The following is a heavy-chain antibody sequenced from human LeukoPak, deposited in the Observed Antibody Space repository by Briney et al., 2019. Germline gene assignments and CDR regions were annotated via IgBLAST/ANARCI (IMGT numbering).Heavy chain of an antibody. V-gene: IGHV1-69*02. J-gene: IGHJ4*02. D-gene: IGHD4-17*01. CDR3: AVYGDQGDYFDY. CDR1: GGTFSSYT. Sequence: SVKVSCKASGGTFSSYTISWVRQAPRQGLEWMGRIIPILGIANYAQKFQGRVTITADKSTSTAYMELSSLRSEDTAVYYCAVYGDQGDYFDYWGQGTLVTVSS. CDR2: IIPILGIA.